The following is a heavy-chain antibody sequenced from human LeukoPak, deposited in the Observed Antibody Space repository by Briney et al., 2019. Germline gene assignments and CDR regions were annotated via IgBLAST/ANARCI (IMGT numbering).Heavy chain of an antibody. CDR2: ISSSSSYI. D-gene: IGHD5-18*01. V-gene: IGHV3-21*01. Sequence: GGSLRLSCAASGFTFSSYSMNWVRQAPGKGLEWVSSISSSSSYIYYADSGKGRFTISRDNAKNSLYLQMNSLRAEDTAVYYCARDGFGYSYGPDYWGQGTLVTVSS. CDR1: GFTFSSYS. CDR3: ARDGFGYSYGPDY. J-gene: IGHJ4*02.